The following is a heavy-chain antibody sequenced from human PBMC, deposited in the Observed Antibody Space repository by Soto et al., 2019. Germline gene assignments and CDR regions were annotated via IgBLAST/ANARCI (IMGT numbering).Heavy chain of an antibody. CDR3: ARLKPLSFLEWMYGMDV. V-gene: IGHV2-26*01. CDR2: IFSNDEK. CDR1: VFSLSNAGMG. D-gene: IGHD3-3*01. J-gene: IGHJ6*02. Sequence: SGPTLVNPTETVTLHCPVSVFSLSNAGMGVSWIRQPPGKALEWLAHIFSNDEKSYSTSLKSSLTISKATSESQVVLTMTNMDPVDIATYYCARLKPLSFLEWMYGMDVRGQGTTVTVSS.